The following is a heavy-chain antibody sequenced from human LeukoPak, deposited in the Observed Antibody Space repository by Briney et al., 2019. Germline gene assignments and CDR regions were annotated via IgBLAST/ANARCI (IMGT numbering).Heavy chain of an antibody. Sequence: PGGSLRLSCAASGFTFSSYAMRWVRQAPGKGLEWVAVISLDGSNKYYADSVKGRFTISRDNSKNTLYLQMNSLRAEDTAVYYCARVYYDRAVTTTFNGGYYFDYWGQGTLVTVSS. J-gene: IGHJ4*02. V-gene: IGHV3-30*14. CDR1: GFTFSSYA. D-gene: IGHD4-17*01. CDR2: ISLDGSNK. CDR3: ARVYYDRAVTTTFNGGYYFDY.